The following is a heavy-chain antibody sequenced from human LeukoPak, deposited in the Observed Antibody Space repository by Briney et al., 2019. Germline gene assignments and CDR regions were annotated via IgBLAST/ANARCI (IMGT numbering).Heavy chain of an antibody. J-gene: IGHJ4*02. Sequence: GESLRLSCGASGFTFSSYAMSWVRQAPGKGLEWVSAISANGGSTYYADSAKGRFTISRDNSKNTVYLQMKSLRAEDTAVYYCAKDGSGIGFFDYWGQGTLVTVSS. D-gene: IGHD3-10*01. CDR3: AKDGSGIGFFDY. CDR1: GFTFSSYA. V-gene: IGHV3-23*01. CDR2: ISANGGST.